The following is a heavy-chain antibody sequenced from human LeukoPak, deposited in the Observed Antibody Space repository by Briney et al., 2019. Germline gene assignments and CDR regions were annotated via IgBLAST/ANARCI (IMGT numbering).Heavy chain of an antibody. CDR1: GYTFTSYD. V-gene: IGHV1-8*01. J-gene: IGHJ4*02. Sequence: ASVKVSCKASGYTFTSYDINWVRQATGQGLEWMGWMNPNSGNTGYAQKFQGRITMTRNTSISTAYMELSSLRSEDTAVYYCARVLYAGRDLDFWGQGTLVTVSS. CDR2: MNPNSGNT. CDR3: ARVLYAGRDLDF. D-gene: IGHD5-24*01.